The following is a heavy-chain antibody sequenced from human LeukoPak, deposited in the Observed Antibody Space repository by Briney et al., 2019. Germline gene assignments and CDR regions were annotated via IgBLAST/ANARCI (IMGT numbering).Heavy chain of an antibody. CDR3: ARQGSSSSHYFDY. CDR1: GGTFSSYA. Sequence: SVKVSFKASGGTFSSYAISWVRQAPGQGLEWMGGIIPIFGTANYAQKFQGRVTITTDESTSTAYMELSSLRSEDTAVYYCARQGSSSSHYFDYWGQGTLVTVSS. D-gene: IGHD6-6*01. J-gene: IGHJ4*02. V-gene: IGHV1-69*05. CDR2: IIPIFGTA.